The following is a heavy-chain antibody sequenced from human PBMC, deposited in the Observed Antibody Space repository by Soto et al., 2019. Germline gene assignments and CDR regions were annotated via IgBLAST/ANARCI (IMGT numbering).Heavy chain of an antibody. V-gene: IGHV1-8*01. D-gene: IGHD1-1*01. CDR1: GYTFTSYD. Sequence: GDSVKVSCKASGYTFTSYDIYWVRQATGQGLEWMGWMNPNTGNSGYAQKFQGRVTMTSDTSISTAHMELSSLRSEDTAVYYCARRAETNGWNGFGADKYYFDFWGQGPLVTVSS. CDR3: ARRAETNGWNGFGADKYYFDF. CDR2: MNPNTGNS. J-gene: IGHJ4*02.